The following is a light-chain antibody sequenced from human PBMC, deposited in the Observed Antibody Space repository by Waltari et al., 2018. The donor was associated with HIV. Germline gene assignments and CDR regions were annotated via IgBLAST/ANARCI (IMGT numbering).Light chain of an antibody. J-gene: IGLJ1*01. V-gene: IGLV2-14*03. CDR1: SSAVGSSNY. CDR3: GSYTSSSTYV. CDR2: DVD. Sequence: QSALTQPASVSGSPGQSITISCSGTSSAVGSSNYVPWYQHHPGQAPKLMIYDVDNRLPGVSSRFSGSKSGNTASLTISGLRAEDEADYYCGSYTSSSTYVFGTGTEVTVL.